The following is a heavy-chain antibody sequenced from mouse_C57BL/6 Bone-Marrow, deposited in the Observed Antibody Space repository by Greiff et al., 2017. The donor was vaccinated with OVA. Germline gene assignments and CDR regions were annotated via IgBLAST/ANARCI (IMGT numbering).Heavy chain of an antibody. V-gene: IGHV5-17*01. CDR2: ISSGSSTI. CDR3: VAYGSPLYYAMDY. J-gene: IGHJ4*01. D-gene: IGHD1-1*01. Sequence: EVKLEESGGGLVKPGGSLKLSCAASGFTFSDYGMHWVRQAPEKGLEWVAYISSGSSTIYYADTVKGRFTISRDNAKNTLFLQMTSLRSEDTAMYYCVAYGSPLYYAMDYWGQGTSVTVSS. CDR1: GFTFSDYG.